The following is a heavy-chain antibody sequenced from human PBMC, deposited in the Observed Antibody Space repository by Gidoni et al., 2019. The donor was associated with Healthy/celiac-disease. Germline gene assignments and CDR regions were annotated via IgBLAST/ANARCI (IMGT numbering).Heavy chain of an antibody. Sequence: QVQLVESGGGVVQPGRSLRLSCAASGFTFGSYGMPGVRQAPGKGLEWVAVISYDGSNKYYADSVKGRFTISRDNSKNTLYLQMNSLRAEDTAVYYCAKAGRDYYGSGSITYWGQGTLVTVSS. CDR2: ISYDGSNK. CDR1: GFTFGSYG. D-gene: IGHD3-10*01. CDR3: AKAGRDYYGSGSITY. J-gene: IGHJ4*02. V-gene: IGHV3-30*18.